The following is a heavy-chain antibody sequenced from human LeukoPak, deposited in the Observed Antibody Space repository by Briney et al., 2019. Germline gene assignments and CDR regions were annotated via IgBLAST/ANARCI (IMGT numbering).Heavy chain of an antibody. D-gene: IGHD1-20*01. CDR1: GYRFSSNG. CDR2: VSTYNSDT. Sequence: ASVKVSCKASGYRFSSNGISWVRQAPGQGLEGVGWVSTYNSDTNYAPRFQGRVTMTKDTSTSTVYMELRSLRTDDTAVYYCALDNWNEFDPWGQGTLVTVSS. J-gene: IGHJ5*02. V-gene: IGHV1-18*01. CDR3: ALDNWNEFDP.